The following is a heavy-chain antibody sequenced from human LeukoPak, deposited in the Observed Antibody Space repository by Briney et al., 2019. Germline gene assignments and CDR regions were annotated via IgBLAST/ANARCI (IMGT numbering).Heavy chain of an antibody. CDR3: VYQVVGAVE. Sequence: GGSLRLSCSASGFTFSSYRMHWVCQAPGKGLEYVSAISRNGDSTFYADSVKGRFTISRDNSKNTLYLQMSSLRAEDTAAYYCVYQVVGAVEWGQGTLVTVSS. J-gene: IGHJ4*02. D-gene: IGHD2-15*01. CDR1: GFTFSSYR. CDR2: ISRNGDST. V-gene: IGHV3-64D*09.